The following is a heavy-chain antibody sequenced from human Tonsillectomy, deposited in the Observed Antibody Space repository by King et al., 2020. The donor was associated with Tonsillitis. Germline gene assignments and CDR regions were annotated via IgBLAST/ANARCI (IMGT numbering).Heavy chain of an antibody. CDR2: VSYSGST. Sequence: QLQESGPGLVKPSETLSLTCTVSGDSISDYYWSWIRQPPGKGLEWIGYVSYSGSTNYNPSLKSRVTISVDTSKNQFSLRLSSVTAADTAVYYCARTFYASGRFPGCFDYWGQGTLVTVSS. CDR1: GDSISDYY. J-gene: IGHJ4*02. D-gene: IGHD3-10*01. CDR3: ARTFYASGRFPGCFDY. V-gene: IGHV4-59*01.